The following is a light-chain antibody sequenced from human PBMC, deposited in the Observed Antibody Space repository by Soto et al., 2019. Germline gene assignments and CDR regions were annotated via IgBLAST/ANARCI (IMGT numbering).Light chain of an antibody. J-gene: IGKJ1*01. V-gene: IGKV3-20*01. Sequence: VLTLSPGTLSLSPGERATLSCRASQSVSNNYLAWYQQKPGQAPRLLIHGASNRATGIPDRFSGSGPGTDFTLTISRLEPEDFAVYYCQQYGSLGTFAHGTKVAI. CDR3: QQYGSLGT. CDR1: QSVSNNY. CDR2: GAS.